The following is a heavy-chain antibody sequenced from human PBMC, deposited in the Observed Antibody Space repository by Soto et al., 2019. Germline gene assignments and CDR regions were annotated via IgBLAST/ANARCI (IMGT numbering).Heavy chain of an antibody. Sequence: EVQLVQSGAEVKKPGESLRISCKGSGYSFTSYWISWVRQMPGKGLEWMGRIDPSDSYTNYSPSFQGHVTISADKSISTAYLQWSSLKASDTAMYYCARHPGVVTPRGKSYYYYYGMDVWGQGTTVTVSS. J-gene: IGHJ6*02. CDR2: IDPSDSYT. D-gene: IGHD3-3*01. CDR3: ARHPGVVTPRGKSYYYYYGMDV. CDR1: GYSFTSYW. V-gene: IGHV5-10-1*03.